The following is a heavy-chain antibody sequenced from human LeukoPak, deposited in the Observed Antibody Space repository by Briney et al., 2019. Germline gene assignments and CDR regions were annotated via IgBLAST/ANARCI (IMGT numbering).Heavy chain of an antibody. V-gene: IGHV4-34*01. Sequence: SETLSLTCAVYGGSFSGYYWSWIRQPPGKGLEWIGEINHSGSTNYNPSLKSRVTISVDTSKNQFSLKLSSVTAADTAVYYCARGKGRVAAGPYDYWGQGTLVTVSS. CDR2: INHSGST. J-gene: IGHJ4*02. D-gene: IGHD6-6*01. CDR1: GGSFSGYY. CDR3: ARGKGRVAAGPYDY.